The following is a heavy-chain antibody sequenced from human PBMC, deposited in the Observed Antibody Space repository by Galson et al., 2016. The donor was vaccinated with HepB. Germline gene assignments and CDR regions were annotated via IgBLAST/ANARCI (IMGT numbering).Heavy chain of an antibody. CDR3: ASGAGMVTEIDY. D-gene: IGHD5-18*01. CDR2: SFGSGTT. V-gene: IGHV4-61*01. J-gene: IGHJ4*02. Sequence: SETLSLTCTVSGGSVSSGRYYWSWVRQSPGKGLEWIGYSFGSGTTNYTPYLKRRVTISVDTSEDQFSLKLSSVTAADTAVYYCASGAGMVTEIDYWGQGTLVTVSS. CDR1: GGSVSSGRYY.